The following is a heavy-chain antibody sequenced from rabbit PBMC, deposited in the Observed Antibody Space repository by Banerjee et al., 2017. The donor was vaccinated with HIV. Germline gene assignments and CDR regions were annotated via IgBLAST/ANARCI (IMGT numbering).Heavy chain of an antibody. CDR1: GFSFSSGYD. Sequence: QSLEESGGGLVQPEGSLTLTCTASGFSFSSGYDMCWVRQAPGKGLEWIACIYTDYGSTDYASWAKGRLTISKTSSTTVTLQMTSLTAADTATYFCARNAVETNYGYDLWGPGTLVTVS. J-gene: IGHJ4*01. D-gene: IGHD6-1*01. V-gene: IGHV1S40*01. CDR2: IYTDYGST. CDR3: ARNAVETNYGYDL.